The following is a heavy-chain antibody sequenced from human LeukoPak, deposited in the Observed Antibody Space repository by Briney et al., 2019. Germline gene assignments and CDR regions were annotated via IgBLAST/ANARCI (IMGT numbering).Heavy chain of an antibody. CDR3: ARISFRLTREIYYDSSDTSPSGTPNNWFDP. D-gene: IGHD3-22*01. Sequence: GASVKVSCKASGGTFSSYAISWVRQAPGQGLEWMGGIIPIFGTANYPQKFQGRVTMTTDTSTSTAYMELRSLRSDDTAVYYCARISFRLTREIYYDSSDTSPSGTPNNWFDPWGQGTLVTVSS. J-gene: IGHJ5*02. V-gene: IGHV1-69*05. CDR1: GGTFSSYA. CDR2: IIPIFGTA.